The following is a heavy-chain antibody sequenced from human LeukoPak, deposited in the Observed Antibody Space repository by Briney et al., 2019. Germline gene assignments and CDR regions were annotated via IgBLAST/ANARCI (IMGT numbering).Heavy chain of an antibody. Sequence: PGGSLRLSCAASGFTFSTYEMNWVRQAPGKGLEWVSYISSSGSTIYYADSVKGRFTISRDNAKNSLYLQMNSLRAEDTAVYYCARDGGDCTSTSCYDRLDYWGQGTLVTVSS. CDR2: ISSSGSTI. V-gene: IGHV3-48*03. J-gene: IGHJ4*02. CDR3: ARDGGDCTSTSCYDRLDY. D-gene: IGHD2-2*01. CDR1: GFTFSTYE.